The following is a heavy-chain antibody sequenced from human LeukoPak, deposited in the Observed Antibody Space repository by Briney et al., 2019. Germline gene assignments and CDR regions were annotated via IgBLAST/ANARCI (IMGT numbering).Heavy chain of an antibody. Sequence: GGSLRLSCAASGFTFSDSYMTWVRQAPGKGVEWVAYISGSGHDINYSESAKGRFTISRDNAKNSLYLQMNSLRAEDTAVYYCAKGSSWYGDDAFDIWGQGTMVTVSS. CDR2: ISGSGHDI. D-gene: IGHD6-13*01. CDR1: GFTFSDSY. J-gene: IGHJ3*02. V-gene: IGHV3-11*04. CDR3: AKGSSWYGDDAFDI.